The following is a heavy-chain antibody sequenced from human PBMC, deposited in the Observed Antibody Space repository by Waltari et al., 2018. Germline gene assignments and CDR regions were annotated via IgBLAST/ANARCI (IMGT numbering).Heavy chain of an antibody. CDR3: ARGGYGENEVKDY. D-gene: IGHD4-17*01. V-gene: IGHV1-2*06. CDR2: INPNSGGT. CDR1: GYTFTGYY. Sequence: QVQLVQSGAEVKKPGASVKVSCKASGYTFTGYYMHWVRQAPGQGLEWMGRINPNSGGTNYAQKVQGRVTMTRDTSTSTVYMELSSLRSEDTAVYYCARGGYGENEVKDYWGQGTLVTVSS. J-gene: IGHJ4*02.